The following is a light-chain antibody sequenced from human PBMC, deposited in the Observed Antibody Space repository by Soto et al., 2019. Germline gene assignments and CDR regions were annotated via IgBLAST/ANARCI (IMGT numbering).Light chain of an antibody. J-gene: IGKJ1*01. Sequence: IGLTQSPGTLSLSPGERATLSCRASQRISSRYLAWYQQKPGQAPRLLIYGASSRATGIPDRFSGSGSGTDFTLTISRLEPEDFAVYYCQQYGSSLWTFGPGTKVDI. CDR2: GAS. V-gene: IGKV3-20*01. CDR1: QRISSRY. CDR3: QQYGSSLWT.